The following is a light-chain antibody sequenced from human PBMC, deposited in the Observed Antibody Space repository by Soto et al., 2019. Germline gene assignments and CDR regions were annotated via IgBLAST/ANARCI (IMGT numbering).Light chain of an antibody. Sequence: DIQITQSPSTLSASVGDRITITCRASQSVSRRLAWYQQKPGKAPKLLIYDASSLESGVPSRFSGRGSGTEFTLTISSLXPDDCATYYCHTYNSYSLHTFGQGTKVDTK. V-gene: IGKV1-5*01. CDR2: DAS. J-gene: IGKJ2*01. CDR3: HTYNSYSLHT. CDR1: QSVSRR.